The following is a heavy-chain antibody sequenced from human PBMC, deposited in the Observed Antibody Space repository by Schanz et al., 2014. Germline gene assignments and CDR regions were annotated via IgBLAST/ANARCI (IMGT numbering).Heavy chain of an antibody. V-gene: IGHV3-15*01. D-gene: IGHD3-10*01. Sequence: EVQLVESGGGLVQPGGSLRLSCAASGFTFSSYSMNWVRQAPGKGLEWLGRIKSKTDGETTDYAAPVKGRFSISRDDSQSTLYLQMNSLKIEDTAVYYCATNSPFRMVRGSNAFDAWGQGTMVTVSS. CDR2: IKSKTDGETT. J-gene: IGHJ3*01. CDR1: GFTFSSYS. CDR3: ATNSPFRMVRGSNAFDA.